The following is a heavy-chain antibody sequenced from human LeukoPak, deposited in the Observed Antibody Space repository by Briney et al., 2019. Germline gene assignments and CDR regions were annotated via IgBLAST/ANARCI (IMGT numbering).Heavy chain of an antibody. V-gene: IGHV4-39*01. Sequence: PSETLSLTCSVSGGAIRSSSYYWGWIRQPPGKGLEWIGTIYYDGTTYYNPSLKSRVTIPVDTSTNQFSLKLISVTAADTAVYYCARHSEYYSGSGSASGYFDYWGQGTLVTVSS. CDR3: ARHSEYYSGSGSASGYFDY. J-gene: IGHJ4*02. D-gene: IGHD3-10*01. CDR1: GGAIRSSSYY. CDR2: IYYDGTT.